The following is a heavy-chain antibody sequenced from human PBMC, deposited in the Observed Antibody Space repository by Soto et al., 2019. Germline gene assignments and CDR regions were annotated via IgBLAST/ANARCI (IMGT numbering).Heavy chain of an antibody. CDR1: GFTFDDYG. CDR3: ARGRRYNWNDGTFDY. V-gene: IGHV3-20*01. CDR2: INWNGGST. Sequence: GGSLRLSCAASGFTFDDYGMNWVRLAPGKGLEWVSGINWNGGSTGYADSVKGRFTISRDNAKNSLYLQMSSLRAEDTALYHCARGRRYNWNDGTFDYSGQGTLVTVSS. J-gene: IGHJ4*02. D-gene: IGHD1-20*01.